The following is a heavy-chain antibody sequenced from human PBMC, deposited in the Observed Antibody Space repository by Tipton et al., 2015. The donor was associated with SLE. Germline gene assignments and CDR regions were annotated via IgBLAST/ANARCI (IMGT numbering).Heavy chain of an antibody. J-gene: IGHJ3*02. Sequence: TLSLTCAVSGYSISSGYYWGWIRQPPGKGLEWIGSIYHSGSTYYNPSLKSRVTISVDTSKNQFSLKLSSVTAADTAVYYCASHYDFWSGFDIWGQGTMVTVSS. D-gene: IGHD3-3*01. CDR2: IYHSGST. V-gene: IGHV4-38-2*01. CDR1: GYSISSGYY. CDR3: ASHYDFWSGFDI.